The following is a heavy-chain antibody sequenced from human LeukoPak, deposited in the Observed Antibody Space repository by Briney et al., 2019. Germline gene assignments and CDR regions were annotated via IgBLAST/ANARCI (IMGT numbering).Heavy chain of an antibody. CDR3: ARGGPHSSSWYYFDY. Sequence: GESLKISCKGSGYSFTSYWIGWVRQMPGKGLEWMGIICPGDSDTRYSPSFQGQVTISADKSISTAYLQWSSLKASDTAMYYCARGGPHSSSWYYFDYWGQGTLVTVSS. CDR2: ICPGDSDT. J-gene: IGHJ4*02. CDR1: GYSFTSYW. D-gene: IGHD6-13*01. V-gene: IGHV5-51*01.